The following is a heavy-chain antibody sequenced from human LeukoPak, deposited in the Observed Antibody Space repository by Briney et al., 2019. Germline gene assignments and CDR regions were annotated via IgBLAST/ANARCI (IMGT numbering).Heavy chain of an antibody. CDR3: ARRQGCSSTSCPPDY. CDR2: IYPGDSDT. V-gene: IGHV5-51*01. D-gene: IGHD2-2*01. Sequence: LGESLKISWRGSGYSFTTYWIGWVRQMPGKGLEWMGIIYPGDSDTRYTPSFQGQVTMSADKSINTAYLQWSSLKASDTAMYYCARRQGCSSTSCPPDYWGQGTLVTVSP. CDR1: GYSFTTYW. J-gene: IGHJ4*02.